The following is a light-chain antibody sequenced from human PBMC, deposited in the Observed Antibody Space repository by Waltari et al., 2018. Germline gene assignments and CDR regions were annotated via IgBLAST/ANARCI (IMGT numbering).Light chain of an antibody. CDR2: KAS. Sequence: DIQMTQSPSTLSASVGDRVTITCRASQTIASWLAWYQQKPGKAPKLLIYKASILESGVPTRFSGSGSETEFTLTISSLQPDDFATYYCQQYTSHLYSFGQGTKLEIK. CDR3: QQYTSHLYS. CDR1: QTIASW. V-gene: IGKV1-5*03. J-gene: IGKJ2*03.